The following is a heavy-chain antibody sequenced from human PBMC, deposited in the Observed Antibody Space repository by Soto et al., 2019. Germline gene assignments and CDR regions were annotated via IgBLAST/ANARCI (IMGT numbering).Heavy chain of an antibody. Sequence: SETLSLSCTVAGGSISSYDGSWIRQPPGKGLEWIGYIYYSGSTNYNPSLKSRVTISVDTSKNQFSLKLSSVTAADTAVYYCARARHGDFTNFDYWGQGTLVTVSS. CDR2: IYYSGST. J-gene: IGHJ4*02. CDR3: ARARHGDFTNFDY. D-gene: IGHD4-17*01. V-gene: IGHV4-59*01. CDR1: GGSISSYD.